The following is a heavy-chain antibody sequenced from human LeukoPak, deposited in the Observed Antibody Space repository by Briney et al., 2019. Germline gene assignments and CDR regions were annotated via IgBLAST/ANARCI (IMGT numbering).Heavy chain of an antibody. CDR2: IIPIFGTA. D-gene: IGHD3-16*01. J-gene: IGHJ4*02. CDR1: GGTFSSYA. Sequence: ASVNVSCKASGGTFSSYAISGVRQAPGQGLEGMGGIIPIFGTANYAQKFRVTITADKSTSTAYMELSSLRSEDTAVCYCATEGGGYPLNFDYWGQGTLVTVSS. V-gene: IGHV1-69*06. CDR3: ATEGGGYPLNFDY.